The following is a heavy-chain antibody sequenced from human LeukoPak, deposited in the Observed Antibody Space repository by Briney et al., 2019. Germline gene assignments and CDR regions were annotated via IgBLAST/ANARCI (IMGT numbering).Heavy chain of an antibody. D-gene: IGHD1-26*01. V-gene: IGHV1-2*02. CDR1: GYTFTGYY. Sequence: ASVKVSCKASGYTFTGYYMHWVRQAPEQGLEWMGWINPNSGGTNYAQKLQGRVTMTRDTSISTAYMELSRLRSDDTAVYYCARVLGGSCHFDYRGQGTLVTVSS. CDR2: INPNSGGT. J-gene: IGHJ4*02. CDR3: ARVLGGSCHFDY.